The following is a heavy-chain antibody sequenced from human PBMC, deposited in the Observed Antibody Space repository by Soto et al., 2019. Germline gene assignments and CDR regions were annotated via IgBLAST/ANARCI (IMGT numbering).Heavy chain of an antibody. CDR3: ARGLGLYSFAY. V-gene: IGHV1-3*01. CDR2: INAGNGNT. J-gene: IGHJ4*02. CDR1: GYTFTSYA. D-gene: IGHD3-16*01. Sequence: QVQLVQSGAEVKKPGASVKVSCKASGYTFTSYAMHWVRQAPGQRLEWMGWINAGNGNTKYSQKFQGRVTITGDPPASTAYMELGSLRSEDTAVYYRARGLGLYSFAYGGQGTLVPVPP.